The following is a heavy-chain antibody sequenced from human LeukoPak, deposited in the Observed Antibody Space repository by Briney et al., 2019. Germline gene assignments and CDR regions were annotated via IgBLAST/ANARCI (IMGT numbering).Heavy chain of an antibody. CDR1: GYSISNGYY. J-gene: IGHJ6*03. Sequence: KSSETLSLTCAVSGYSISNGYYWVWIRQPPGRGLEWIGSLYHSDSAYYNTSLRSRVSMSVDTSKNRFPLTLSFVTAADTAVYYCARQHDSYYYYYIDVWGSGTTVTVSS. V-gene: IGHV4-38-2*01. CDR2: LYHSDSA. CDR3: ARQHDSYYYYYIDV.